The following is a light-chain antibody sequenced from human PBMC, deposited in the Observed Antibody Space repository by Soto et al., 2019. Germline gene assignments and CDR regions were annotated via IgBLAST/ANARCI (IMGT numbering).Light chain of an antibody. J-gene: IGLJ1*01. V-gene: IGLV1-40*01. CDR3: QSYDSSLSHV. CDR1: SSNIGAGYD. CDR2: GNS. Sequence: QSVLTQPPSVSGAPGQRVTISCTGSSSNIGAGYDVHWYQQLPGTAPKLLIYGNSNRPSGVPDRFSGSKSGTSASLAITGLQAEDEADYYGQSYDSSLSHVVVTGTKLTVL.